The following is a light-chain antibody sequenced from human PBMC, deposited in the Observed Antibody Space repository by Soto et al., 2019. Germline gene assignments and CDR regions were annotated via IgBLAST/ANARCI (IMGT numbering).Light chain of an antibody. CDR2: GAT. CDR1: QGFSNY. V-gene: IGKV1-27*01. CDR3: QQYNSYGT. J-gene: IGKJ1*01. Sequence: DFQMTQSPSSLSASVGDRVTITCRASQGFSNYLAWYQQKPGEVPKLLISGATTLQPGVPSRFSGSGSGTEFTLTISSLQPDDFATYYCQQYNSYGTFGQGTKVDIK.